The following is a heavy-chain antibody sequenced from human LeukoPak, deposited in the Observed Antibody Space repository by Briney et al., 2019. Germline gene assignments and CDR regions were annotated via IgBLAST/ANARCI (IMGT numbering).Heavy chain of an antibody. J-gene: IGHJ3*02. D-gene: IGHD3-22*01. CDR3: ARTYDNTGYFAFDI. V-gene: IGHV5-51*01. CDR2: IYPGDSDT. Sequence: GEALEISWKASGYNFTIYWIGWGRPLPGKVLEWGGIIYPGDSDTRYSPSFQGQVSISVDKSVTTAYLQWSNLQASDTAMYYCARTYDNTGYFAFDIWGQGTMVTVSS. CDR1: GYNFTIYW.